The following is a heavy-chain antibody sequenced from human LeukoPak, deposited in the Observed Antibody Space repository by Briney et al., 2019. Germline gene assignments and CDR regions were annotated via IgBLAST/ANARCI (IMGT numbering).Heavy chain of an antibody. Sequence: PGGSLRLSCAASGFTFSNYWMHWVRQAPGKGLVWVSRINSDGINTSYADSVKGRFTISRDNAKNTLYMQMNSLRAEDTAVYYCASEGAAWGTKGADYWGQGTLVTVSS. CDR1: GFTFSNYW. D-gene: IGHD3-16*01. CDR2: INSDGINT. CDR3: ASEGAAWGTKGADY. V-gene: IGHV3-74*01. J-gene: IGHJ4*02.